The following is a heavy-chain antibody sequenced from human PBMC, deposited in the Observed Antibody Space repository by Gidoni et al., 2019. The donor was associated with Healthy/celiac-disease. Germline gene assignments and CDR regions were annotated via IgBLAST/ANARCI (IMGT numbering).Heavy chain of an antibody. CDR3: ATSRMYYYDSSGYYTD. Sequence: QVQLVQSGAEVKKPGASVTVSCKVSGYTLTDLSMHWVRQAPGKGLEWMGGFDPEDGETIYAQKFQGRVTMTEDTSTDTAYMELSSLRSEDTAVYYCATSRMYYYDSSGYYTDWGQGTLVTVSS. CDR1: GYTLTDLS. D-gene: IGHD3-22*01. V-gene: IGHV1-24*01. J-gene: IGHJ4*02. CDR2: FDPEDGET.